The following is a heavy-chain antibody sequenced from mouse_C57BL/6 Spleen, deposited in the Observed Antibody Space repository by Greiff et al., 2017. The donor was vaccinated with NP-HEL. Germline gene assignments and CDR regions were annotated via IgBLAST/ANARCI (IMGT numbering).Heavy chain of an antibody. CDR3: AREAGTGWYFDV. Sequence: EVKLVESEGGLVQPGSSMKLSCTASGFTFSDYYMAWVRQVPEKGLEWVANINYDGSSTYYLDSLKSRFIISRDNAKNILYLQRGSLKSEDTATYYCAREAGTGWYFDVWGTGTTVTVSS. V-gene: IGHV5-16*01. D-gene: IGHD3-3*01. J-gene: IGHJ1*03. CDR1: GFTFSDYY. CDR2: INYDGSST.